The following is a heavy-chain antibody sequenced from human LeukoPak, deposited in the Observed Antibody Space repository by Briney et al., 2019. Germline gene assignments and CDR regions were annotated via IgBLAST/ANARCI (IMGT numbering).Heavy chain of an antibody. D-gene: IGHD1-14*01. J-gene: IGHJ4*02. CDR1: RGSFSGYY. V-gene: IGHV4-34*01. Sequence: SETLSLTCAVYRGSFSGYYWSWIRQPPGKGLEWLGEINHSGSTNYNPSLKTRVTISIDTSKNHFSLRLTSVTAADTAVYYCARDGRDTSALYNPLRFDSWGQGALVTVSS. CDR2: INHSGST. CDR3: ARDGRDTSALYNPLRFDS.